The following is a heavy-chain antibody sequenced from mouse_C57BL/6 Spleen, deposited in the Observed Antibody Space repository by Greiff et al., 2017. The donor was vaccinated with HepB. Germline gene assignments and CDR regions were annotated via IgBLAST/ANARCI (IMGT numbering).Heavy chain of an antibody. Sequence: QVQLQQSGAELVRPGASVKLSCKASGYTFTDYYINWVKQRPGQGLEWIARIYPGSGNTYYNEKFKGKATLTAEKSSSTAYMQLSSLTSEDSAVYFCARGGSSWYFDVWGTGTTVTVSS. CDR1: GYTFTDYY. D-gene: IGHD1-1*01. J-gene: IGHJ1*03. CDR3: ARGGSSWYFDV. CDR2: IYPGSGNT. V-gene: IGHV1-76*01.